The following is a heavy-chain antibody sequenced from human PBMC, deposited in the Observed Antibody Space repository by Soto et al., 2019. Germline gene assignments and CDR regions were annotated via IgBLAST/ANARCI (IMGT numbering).Heavy chain of an antibody. CDR3: ARGSRGLRLKKLPLDP. J-gene: IGHJ5*02. Sequence: QVQLVQSGAEVKKPGASVKVSCKASGYTFTSYDINWVRQATGQGLEWMGWMNPNSGNTGYAQKFQGRVTMTRNTSISTAYMELSSLRSEDTAVYYCARGSRGLRLKKLPLDPWGQGTLVTVSS. D-gene: IGHD2-15*01. CDR1: GYTFTSYD. CDR2: MNPNSGNT. V-gene: IGHV1-8*01.